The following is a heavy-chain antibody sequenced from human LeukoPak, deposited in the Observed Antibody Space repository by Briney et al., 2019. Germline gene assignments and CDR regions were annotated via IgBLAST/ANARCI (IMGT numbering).Heavy chain of an antibody. V-gene: IGHV4-34*01. CDR3: ARTEYSSSLDY. Sequence: SETLSLTCAVYGGSFSGYYWSWIRQPPGKGLEWIGEINHSGSTNYNPSLKSRVTISVDTSKNQFSLKLSSVTAADTAVYYCARTEYSSSLDYWGQGTLVTVSS. CDR1: GGSFSGYY. CDR2: INHSGST. D-gene: IGHD6-6*01. J-gene: IGHJ4*02.